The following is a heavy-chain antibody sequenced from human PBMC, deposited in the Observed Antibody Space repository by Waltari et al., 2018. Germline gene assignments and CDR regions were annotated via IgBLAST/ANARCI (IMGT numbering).Heavy chain of an antibody. CDR1: GSPFSASW. J-gene: IGHJ4*02. V-gene: IGHV3-74*01. CDR2: INSNGRTT. Sequence: EVQLVESGGGLVQPGGSLSLSCAASGSPFSASWMHWVRQAPGKGLVWVSRINSNGRTTDYANSVKGRFTVSRDNAKNTLYLQMNSLRAEDTAVYYCTRRGLHSSGWVYWGQGALVTVSS. CDR3: TRRGLHSSGWVY. D-gene: IGHD6-19*01.